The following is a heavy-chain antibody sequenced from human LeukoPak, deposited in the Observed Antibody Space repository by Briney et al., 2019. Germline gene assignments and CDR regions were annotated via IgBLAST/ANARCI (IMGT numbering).Heavy chain of an antibody. D-gene: IGHD1-1*01. J-gene: IGHJ6*02. V-gene: IGHV3-48*04. CDR1: EFTFSSYS. CDR3: TRDWRKAGMDV. CDR2: ITNSGNSK. Sequence: GGSLRLSCAASEFTFSSYSMNWVRQAPGKGLEWVSYITNSGNSKSYADSVKGRFTISRDNAKNTLYVQMNSLRAEDTAVYYCTRDWRKAGMDVWGQGTTVTVSS.